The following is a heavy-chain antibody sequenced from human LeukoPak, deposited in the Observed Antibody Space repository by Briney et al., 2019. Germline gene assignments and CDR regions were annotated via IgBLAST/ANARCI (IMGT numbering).Heavy chain of an antibody. CDR1: GGSISSSNHH. CDR2: IYSGRTF. V-gene: IGHV4-39*01. Sequence: SETLSLTCTVSGGSISSSNHHWGWIRQSPGKGLEWIGSIYSGRTFYYNPSLNSRVTISVVTSDQFTLQLNSVTAADTAVYYCVRHDGRGGATMGAFDSWGQGSLVTVSS. CDR3: VRHDGRGGATMGAFDS. D-gene: IGHD5-12*01. J-gene: IGHJ5*01.